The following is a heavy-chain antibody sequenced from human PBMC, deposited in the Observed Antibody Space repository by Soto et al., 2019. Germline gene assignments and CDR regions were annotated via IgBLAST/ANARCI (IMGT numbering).Heavy chain of an antibody. V-gene: IGHV3-21*01. CDR3: AREGRAGSFDY. CDR1: GFTFSSYS. CDR2: ISSSSSYI. Sequence: SLRLSCAASGFTFSSYSMNWVRQAPGKGLEWVSSISSSSSYIYYADSVKGRFTISRDNAKNPLYLQMNSLRAEDTAVYYCAREGRAGSFDYWGQGTLVTVSS. J-gene: IGHJ4*02. D-gene: IGHD6-13*01.